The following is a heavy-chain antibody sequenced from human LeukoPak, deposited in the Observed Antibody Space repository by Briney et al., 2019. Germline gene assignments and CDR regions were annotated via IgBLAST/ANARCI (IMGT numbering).Heavy chain of an antibody. CDR2: ISDSGDNI. Sequence: GGSLRLSCVASGFTFSTYAMSWVRQAPGKGLEWVSGISDSGDNIYDADSVKGRFTISRDNSRGTLYLQMDSLRGDDTAVYYCAKFANGYYGTFFDYWGQGFLVAVSS. D-gene: IGHD3-3*01. J-gene: IGHJ4*02. CDR1: GFTFSTYA. CDR3: AKFANGYYGTFFDY. V-gene: IGHV3-23*01.